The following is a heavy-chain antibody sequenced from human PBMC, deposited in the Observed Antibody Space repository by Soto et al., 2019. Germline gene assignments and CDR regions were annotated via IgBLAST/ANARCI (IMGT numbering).Heavy chain of an antibody. CDR2: IYHSGST. D-gene: IGHD4-17*01. CDR1: GGSISSSNW. Sequence: SETLSLTCAVSGGSISSSNWWSWVRQPPGKGLEWIGEIYHSGSTNYNPSLKSRVTISVDKSKNQFSLKLSSVTAADTAVYYCARARYEYGGNAKYFQHWGQGTLVTVSS. V-gene: IGHV4-4*02. J-gene: IGHJ1*01. CDR3: ARARYEYGGNAKYFQH.